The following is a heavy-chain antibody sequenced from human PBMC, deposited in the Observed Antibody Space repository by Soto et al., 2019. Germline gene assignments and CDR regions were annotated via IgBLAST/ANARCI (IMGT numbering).Heavy chain of an antibody. V-gene: IGHV3-33*01. D-gene: IGHD1-1*01. CDR3: NTFGWRGTTAYGMDV. CDR1: GFTFSSYG. Sequence: PGGSLRLSCAASGFTFSSYGMHWVRQAPGKGLEWVAVIWYDGSNKYYADSVKGRFTIFRDNSKNTLYLQMNSLRAEDTAVYYCNTFGWRGTTAYGMDVWGQGTTVTVSS. CDR2: IWYDGSNK. J-gene: IGHJ6*02.